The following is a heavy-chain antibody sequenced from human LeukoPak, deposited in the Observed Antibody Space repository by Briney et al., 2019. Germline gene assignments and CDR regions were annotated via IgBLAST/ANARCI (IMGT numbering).Heavy chain of an antibody. CDR3: AKKAPYNWNYKVYYYMDV. D-gene: IGHD1-7*01. V-gene: IGHV3-7*01. Sequence: PGGSLRLSCAVSGFTFSSYWMSWVRQAPGKGLEWVANIKQDGSEKYYVDSVKGRFTISRDNAKNSLYLQMNSLRAEDTAVYYCAKKAPYNWNYKVYYYMDVWGKGTTVTVSS. CDR2: IKQDGSEK. J-gene: IGHJ6*03. CDR1: GFTFSSYW.